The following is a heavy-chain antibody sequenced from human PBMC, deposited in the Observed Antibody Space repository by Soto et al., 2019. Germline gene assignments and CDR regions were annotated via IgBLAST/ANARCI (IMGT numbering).Heavy chain of an antibody. J-gene: IGHJ3*02. V-gene: IGHV4-30-2*01. D-gene: IGHD3-22*01. CDR2: IYHSGST. Sequence: KPSETLSLTCAVSGGSISSGGYSWSWIRQPPGKGLEWIGYIYHSGSTYYNPSLKSRVTISVDRSKNQFSLKLSSVTAADTAVYYCARGGYYYDSSGPTVAFDIWGQGTMVTVSS. CDR3: ARGGYYYDSSGPTVAFDI. CDR1: GGSISSGGYS.